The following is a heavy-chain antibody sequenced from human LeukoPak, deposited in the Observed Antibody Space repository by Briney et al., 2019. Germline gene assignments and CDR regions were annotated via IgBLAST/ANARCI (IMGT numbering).Heavy chain of an antibody. CDR1: GGSISSYY. D-gene: IGHD6-19*01. J-gene: IGHJ4*02. CDR3: ARQIAGAGKAGFDY. V-gene: IGHV4-4*07. Sequence: NPSETLSLTCTVSGGSISSYYWTWIRQPAGKGLEWVGRIYTTGSTNYNPSLNSRVTMSVDTSKNQFSLKLSSVTAADTAVYNCARQIAGAGKAGFDYWGQGTLVTVSS. CDR2: IYTTGST.